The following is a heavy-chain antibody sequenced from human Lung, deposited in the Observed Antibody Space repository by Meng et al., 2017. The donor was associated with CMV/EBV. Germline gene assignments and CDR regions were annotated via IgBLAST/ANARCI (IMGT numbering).Heavy chain of an antibody. CDR3: AALHCSRTSCYVPSSVDV. CDR1: GGTFSPA. V-gene: IGHV1-69*05. J-gene: IGHJ6*02. CDR2: FIPIFGKA. D-gene: IGHD2-2*01. Sequence: SVXVSCKTSGGTFSPAISWVRQAPGQGLEWMGGFIPIFGKANYAQNFQGRVPISTDVSTSTTYMELSSLRSEDTAVYYCAALHCSRTSCYVPSSVDVWCQGTTVTVSS.